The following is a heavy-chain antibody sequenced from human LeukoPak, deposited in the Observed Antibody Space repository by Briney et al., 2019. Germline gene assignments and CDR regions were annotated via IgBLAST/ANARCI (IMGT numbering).Heavy chain of an antibody. D-gene: IGHD6-6*01. V-gene: IGHV3-74*01. CDR2: INGDGSST. CDR1: GFTLSSNW. CDR3: ARGLSGYASSLGY. J-gene: IGHJ4*02. Sequence: GGSLRLSCAASGFTLSSNWMHWVRQAPGKGLVWVSRINGDGSSTSYADSVKGRFTISRDNAKNTLYLQMNSLRAEDTAVYYCARGLSGYASSLGYWGQGTLVTVSS.